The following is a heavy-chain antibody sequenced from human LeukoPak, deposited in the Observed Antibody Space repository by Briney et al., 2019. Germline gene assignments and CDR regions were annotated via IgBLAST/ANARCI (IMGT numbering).Heavy chain of an antibody. CDR2: IYYSGST. D-gene: IGHD3-16*02. CDR3: ARVYDYVWGSYRYSGRKYYFDY. Sequence: PSETLSLTCTVSGGSVSSGSYYWSWIRQPPGKVLEWIGYIYYSGSTNYNPSLKSRVTISVDTSKNQFSLKLSSVTAADTAVYYCARVYDYVWGSYRYSGRKYYFDYWGQGTLVTVSS. V-gene: IGHV4-61*01. CDR1: GGSVSSGSYY. J-gene: IGHJ4*02.